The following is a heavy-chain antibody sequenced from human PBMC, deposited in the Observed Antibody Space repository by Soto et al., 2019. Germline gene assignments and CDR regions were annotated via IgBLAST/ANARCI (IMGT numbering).Heavy chain of an antibody. V-gene: IGHV3-30*18. D-gene: IGHD4-17*01. CDR2: ISYDGSNK. CDR1: GFTFSSYG. J-gene: IGHJ6*02. Sequence: GGSLRLSCAASGFTFSSYGMHWVRQAPGKGLEWVAVISYDGSNKYYADSVKGRFTISRDNSKNTLYLQMNSLRAEDTAVYYCAKDNIASVPTARYYYYYYGMDVWGQGTTVTVSS. CDR3: AKDNIASVPTARYYYYYYGMDV.